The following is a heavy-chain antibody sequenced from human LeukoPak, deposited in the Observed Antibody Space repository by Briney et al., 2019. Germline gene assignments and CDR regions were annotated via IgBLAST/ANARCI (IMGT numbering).Heavy chain of an antibody. CDR3: ARRWYYYDSSGSPDAFDI. CDR2: INPSGGST. Sequence: ASVKVSCKASGYTFTSYYMHWVRQAPGQGLEWVGIINPSGGSTSYAQKFQGRVTMTRDMSTSTVYMELSSLRSEDTAVYSCARRWYYYDSSGSPDAFDIWGQGTMVTVSS. CDR1: GYTFTSYY. J-gene: IGHJ3*02. V-gene: IGHV1-46*01. D-gene: IGHD3-22*01.